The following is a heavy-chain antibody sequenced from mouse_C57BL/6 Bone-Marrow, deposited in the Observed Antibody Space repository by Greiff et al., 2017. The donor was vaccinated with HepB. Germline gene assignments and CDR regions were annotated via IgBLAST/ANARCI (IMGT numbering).Heavy chain of an antibody. V-gene: IGHV1-5*01. D-gene: IGHD2-4*01. Sequence: EVQLVESGTVLARPGASVKMSCKTSGYTFTSYWMHWVKQRPGQGLEWIGAIYPGNSDTSYNQKFKGKAKLTAVTSASTAYMELSSLTNEDSAVYYCTRAFYYDYDDAMDYWGQGTSVTVSS. J-gene: IGHJ4*01. CDR2: IYPGNSDT. CDR3: TRAFYYDYDDAMDY. CDR1: GYTFTSYW.